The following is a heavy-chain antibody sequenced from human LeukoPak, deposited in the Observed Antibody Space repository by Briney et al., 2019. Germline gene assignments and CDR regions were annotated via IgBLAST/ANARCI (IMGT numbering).Heavy chain of an antibody. Sequence: ASVKVSCKASGYTFTSYDINWVRQATGQGLEWMGWMNPNSGNTGYAQKFQGRVTMTRNTSISTAYMELSSLRSEDTAVYYCARGGAIAAAGTNAFGIWGQGTMVTVSS. D-gene: IGHD6-13*01. CDR3: ARGGAIAAAGTNAFGI. CDR2: MNPNSGNT. CDR1: GYTFTSYD. J-gene: IGHJ3*02. V-gene: IGHV1-8*01.